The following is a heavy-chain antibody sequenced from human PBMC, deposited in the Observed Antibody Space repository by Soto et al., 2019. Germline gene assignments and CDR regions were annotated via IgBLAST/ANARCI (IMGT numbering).Heavy chain of an antibody. CDR2: ISYDGSHK. V-gene: IGHV3-30*14. Sequence: PGGSLRLSCTASGFTFSSYAIHWVRQAPGKGLEWVAVISYDGSHKYYADAVKGRFTISRDNSKNTLYLQMNSLRAEDTAVYYCARGLYSGWHYFDYWGQGTLVTVSS. J-gene: IGHJ4*02. CDR1: GFTFSSYA. D-gene: IGHD5-12*01. CDR3: ARGLYSGWHYFDY.